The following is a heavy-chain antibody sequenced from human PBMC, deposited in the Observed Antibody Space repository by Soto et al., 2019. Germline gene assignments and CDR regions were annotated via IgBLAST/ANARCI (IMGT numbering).Heavy chain of an antibody. Sequence: PGWSPRPFCIASLFTSSCYTMNWVRQAPGKGLDGVTGISGNGGSTYNADSVLGRVTISRDNSKNTLYLQMNSLRAEDTAVYYCAKMGPFSDSYQGDPYYYYGMDVWAQGTTVTVSS. CDR3: AKMGPFSDSYQGDPYYYYGMDV. CDR1: LFTSSCYT. J-gene: IGHJ6*02. CDR2: ISGNGGST. D-gene: IGHD2-15*01. V-gene: IGHV3-23*01.